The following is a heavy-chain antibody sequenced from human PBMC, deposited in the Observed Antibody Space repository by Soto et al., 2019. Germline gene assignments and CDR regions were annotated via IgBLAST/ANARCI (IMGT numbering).Heavy chain of an antibody. CDR1: GDSVSSGGYS. V-gene: IGHV4-30-2*01. CDR2: IYHSGSA. Sequence: SETLSLTCAVSGDSVSSGGYSWSWIRRPPGKGLEWIGYIYHSGSASYNPSLKSRVTISVDKSKNQFSLKLSSVTAADTAVYYCAREVREQWLVNYYYGMDVWGQGTTVT. CDR3: AREVREQWLVNYYYGMDV. J-gene: IGHJ6*02. D-gene: IGHD6-19*01.